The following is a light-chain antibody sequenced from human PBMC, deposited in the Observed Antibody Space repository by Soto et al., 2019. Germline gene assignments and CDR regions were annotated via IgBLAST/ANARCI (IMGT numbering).Light chain of an antibody. CDR3: QQYHTDWT. J-gene: IGKJ1*01. Sequence: DIQMTQSPSTLSASVGDTVTITCRASESIDNWLAWYQQKPGKAPKLLIFAASTLVRGVPSRFSGRGSGTEFTLTNSSLQADDYATFYCQQYHTDWTFGQGTKV. CDR1: ESIDNW. CDR2: AAS. V-gene: IGKV1-5*01.